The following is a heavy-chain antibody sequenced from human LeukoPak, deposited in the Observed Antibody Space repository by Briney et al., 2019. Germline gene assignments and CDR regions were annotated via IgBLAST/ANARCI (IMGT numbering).Heavy chain of an antibody. CDR2: INHSGST. Sequence: PSETLSLTCAVYGGSFSGYYWSWIRQPPGKGLEWIGGINHSGSTNYNPSLKSRVTISVDTSKNQFSLKLSSVTAADTAVYYCARHREPPFPFDIWGQGTMVTVSS. J-gene: IGHJ3*02. CDR3: ARHREPPFPFDI. V-gene: IGHV4-34*01. D-gene: IGHD1-26*01. CDR1: GGSFSGYY.